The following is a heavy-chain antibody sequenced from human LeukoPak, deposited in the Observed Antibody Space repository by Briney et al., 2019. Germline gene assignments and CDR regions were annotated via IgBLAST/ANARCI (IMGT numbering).Heavy chain of an antibody. D-gene: IGHD6-13*01. CDR2: ISWNSGSI. CDR1: GFTFDDYA. V-gene: IGHV3-9*01. Sequence: PGGSLRLSCAASGFTFDDYAMHWVRQAPGKGLEWVSGISWNSGSIGYADSVKGRFTISRDNAKNSLYLQMNSLRAEDTALYYCAKDLDPQSIPAAGGGFDYWGQGTLVTVSS. J-gene: IGHJ4*02. CDR3: AKDLDPQSIPAAGGGFDY.